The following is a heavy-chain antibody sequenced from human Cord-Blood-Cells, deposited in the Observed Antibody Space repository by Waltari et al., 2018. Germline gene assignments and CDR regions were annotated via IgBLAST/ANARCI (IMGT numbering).Heavy chain of an antibody. CDR1: GFTVSSNY. V-gene: IGHV3-53*02. Sequence: EVQLVETGGGLIQPGGSLRLSCAASGFTVSSNYMSWVRQAPGKGLEWVSVINSGGSTYYADSMKGRFTISRDNSKNTLYLQMNSLRAEDTAVYYCARLAVAGIAYYYGMDVWGQGTTVTVSS. CDR2: INSGGST. D-gene: IGHD6-19*01. J-gene: IGHJ6*02. CDR3: ARLAVAGIAYYYGMDV.